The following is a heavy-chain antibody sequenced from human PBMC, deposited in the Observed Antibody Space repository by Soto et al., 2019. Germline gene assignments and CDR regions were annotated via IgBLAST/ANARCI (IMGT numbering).Heavy chain of an antibody. Sequence: SETLSLTCTVSGGSISSSSYYWGWIRQPPGKGLEWIGSIYYSGSTYYNPSLKSRVTISVDTSKNQFSLKLSSVTAADTAVYYCARHRRGYYDILTGYSPYYFDYWGQGTLVTAPQ. CDR2: IYYSGST. CDR3: ARHRRGYYDILTGYSPYYFDY. D-gene: IGHD3-9*01. CDR1: GGSISSSSYY. V-gene: IGHV4-39*01. J-gene: IGHJ4*02.